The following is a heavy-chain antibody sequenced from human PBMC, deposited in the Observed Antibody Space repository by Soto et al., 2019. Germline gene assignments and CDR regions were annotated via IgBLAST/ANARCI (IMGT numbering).Heavy chain of an antibody. CDR3: ARVVPGAEAWFGP. CDR1: GYTFSNYG. J-gene: IGHJ5*02. V-gene: IGHV1-18*01. Sequence: ASVKVSCKTSGYTFSNYGITWVRQAPGQPLEWLGWISLYSDGTNYAQKFQGRVTMTTDTSTTSAYMELRSLRSDDTAVYYCARVVPGAEAWFGPWGQGTLVTVSS. D-gene: IGHD2-2*01. CDR2: ISLYSDGT.